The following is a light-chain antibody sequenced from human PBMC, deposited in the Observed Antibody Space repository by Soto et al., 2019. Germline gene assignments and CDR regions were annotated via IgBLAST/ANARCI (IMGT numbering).Light chain of an antibody. V-gene: IGKV3-15*01. CDR1: QSVSDK. CDR3: QQYNNWWT. Sequence: EFLMTQSPYTLYVSPGERVTLSCRASQSVSDKLAWYQQKPGQGPRLLVYRASTRTLGIPARFSGSGSGTEFTLTISSLQSEDFAVYYCQQYNNWWTFGQGTKVDIK. J-gene: IGKJ1*01. CDR2: RAS.